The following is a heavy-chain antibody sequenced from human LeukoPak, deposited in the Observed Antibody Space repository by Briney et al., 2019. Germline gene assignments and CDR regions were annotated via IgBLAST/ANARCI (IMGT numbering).Heavy chain of an antibody. Sequence: PSETLSLTCSVSVGSTSDYYWSWIRQPAGQGLEWLGRIYYTGNTAYNPSLESRVTMSLDTAKNQFSVKVTSVTAAETAVYYCARGGTLFTYFDSWGQGTLVTVSS. CDR2: IYYTGNT. V-gene: IGHV4-4*07. D-gene: IGHD3-10*02. CDR1: VGSTSDYY. CDR3: ARGGTLFTYFDS. J-gene: IGHJ4*02.